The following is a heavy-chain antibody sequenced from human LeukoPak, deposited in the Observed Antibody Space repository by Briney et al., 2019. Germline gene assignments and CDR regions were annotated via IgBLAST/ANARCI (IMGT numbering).Heavy chain of an antibody. J-gene: IGHJ5*02. V-gene: IGHV1-8*03. CDR1: GYTFTSYD. D-gene: IGHD2-15*01. CDR3: ARGLRLRIRPFYWFDP. CDR2: MNPNSGNT. Sequence: ASVKVSCKASGYTFTSYDINWVRQATGQGLEWMGRMNPNSGNTGYAQKFQGRVTITRNTSISTAYMELSSLRSEDTAVYYCARGLRLRIRPFYWFDPWGQGTLVTVSS.